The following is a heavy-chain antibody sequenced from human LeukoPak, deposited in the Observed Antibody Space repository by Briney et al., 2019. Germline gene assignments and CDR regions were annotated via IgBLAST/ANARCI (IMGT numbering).Heavy chain of an antibody. V-gene: IGHV1-69*04. D-gene: IGHD3-22*01. CDR1: GGTFSSYA. J-gene: IGHJ4*02. CDR3: ARDYYDSSGYGY. Sequence: GSSVKVSCKASGGTFSSYAISWVRQAPGQGLEWMGRIIPILGIANYAQKFQGRVTITADKSTCTAYMELSSLRSEDTAVYYCARDYYDSSGYGYWGQGTLVTVSS. CDR2: IIPILGIA.